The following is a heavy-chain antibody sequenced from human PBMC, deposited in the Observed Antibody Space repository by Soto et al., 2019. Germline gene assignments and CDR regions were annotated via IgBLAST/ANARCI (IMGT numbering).Heavy chain of an antibody. Sequence: VQLVESGGGVVQPGRSLRLSCAASGFTFSSYSMNWVRQAPGKGLEWVSYISSSSSTIYYADSVKGRFTISRDNAKNSLDLQMNSLRDEDTAVYYCAREAIAVLNWFDPWGQGTLVTVSS. CDR3: AREAIAVLNWFDP. CDR2: ISSSSSTI. D-gene: IGHD6-19*01. J-gene: IGHJ5*02. V-gene: IGHV3-48*02. CDR1: GFTFSSYS.